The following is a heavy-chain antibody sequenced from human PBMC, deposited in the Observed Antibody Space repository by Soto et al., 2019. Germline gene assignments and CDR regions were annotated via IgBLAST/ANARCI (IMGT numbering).Heavy chain of an antibody. Sequence: GGSLGLSCAASGFTFGSYSMNWVRQAPGKGLEWVSIISGSGGATFYADSVKGRFTISRDNSKKSVFLQMDSLRADDTAVYYCAKVTDCGPSRCDDGIDIWGHGTMVTVSS. CDR3: AKVTDCGPSRCDDGIDI. V-gene: IGHV3-23*01. CDR2: ISGSGGAT. D-gene: IGHD2-21*01. CDR1: GFTFGSYS. J-gene: IGHJ3*02.